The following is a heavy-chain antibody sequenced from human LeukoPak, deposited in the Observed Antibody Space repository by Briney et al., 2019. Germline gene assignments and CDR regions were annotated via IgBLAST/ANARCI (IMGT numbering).Heavy chain of an antibody. CDR1: GYSFTSYW. D-gene: IGHD2-15*01. V-gene: IGHV5-51*01. CDR3: ARPDCSGGNCYLLIY. Sequence: GEPLKISCKGSGYSFTSYWIGWVRQMRGKGLEWMGIIYPGDSDTRYSPSFQGQVTISADKSISTAYLQWSSLKASDTAMYYCARPDCSGGNCYLLIYWGQGSLVTVSS. J-gene: IGHJ4*02. CDR2: IYPGDSDT.